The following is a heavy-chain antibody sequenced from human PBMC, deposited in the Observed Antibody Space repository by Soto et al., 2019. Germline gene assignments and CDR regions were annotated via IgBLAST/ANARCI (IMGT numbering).Heavy chain of an antibody. J-gene: IGHJ5*02. Sequence: LRVSFAASGFSFKPFAMHWVRQGQGKGLEWVSSISWDSGKIGYADSVTGRFSVSRDDTKNSLFLQMSSLKPEDTAFYFRALDTPGRYGDYEYTWFEPWGKGSRGTVSS. V-gene: IGHV3-9*01. CDR1: GFSFKPFA. CDR3: ALDTPGRYGDYEYTWFEP. CDR2: ISWDSGKI. D-gene: IGHD4-17*01.